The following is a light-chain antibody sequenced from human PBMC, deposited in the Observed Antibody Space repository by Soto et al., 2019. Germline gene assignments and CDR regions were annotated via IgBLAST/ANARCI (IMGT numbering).Light chain of an antibody. J-gene: IGKJ4*01. CDR2: GVS. Sequence: EIVMTQSPATLSVSPGERATLSCRASQSVSSNLAWYQRKPGQAPRVIIFGVSTRATGVPDRFSGSGSGTDFTLTISRLEPEDFALYYCQQYGNSPLTFGGGTKVDIK. CDR1: QSVSSN. V-gene: IGKV3-20*01. CDR3: QQYGNSPLT.